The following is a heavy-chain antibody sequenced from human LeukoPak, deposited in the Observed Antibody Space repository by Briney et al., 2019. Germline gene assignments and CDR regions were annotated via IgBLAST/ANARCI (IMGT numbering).Heavy chain of an antibody. V-gene: IGHV3-23*01. CDR1: GFTFSSYA. D-gene: IGHD6-19*01. CDR2: ISGSGSST. CDR3: AKEYSSGWSTLAYFYGMDV. Sequence: GGSLRLSCAASGFTFSSYAVTWVRQAPGKGLEWVSSISGSGSSTYYADSARGRLTIARDNSKNTLYLQMNSLRAEDTAVYYCAKEYSSGWSTLAYFYGMDVWGQGTTVTVSS. J-gene: IGHJ6*02.